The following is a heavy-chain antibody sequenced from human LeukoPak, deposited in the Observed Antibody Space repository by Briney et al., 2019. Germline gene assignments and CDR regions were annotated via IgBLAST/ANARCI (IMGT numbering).Heavy chain of an antibody. D-gene: IGHD6-6*01. J-gene: IGHJ4*02. CDR1: GYTFTSYD. CDR3: ARERRDSSSSPFDY. Sequence: ASVKVSCKASGYTFTSYDINWVRQATGQGLEWMGWMNPTSGNTGYAQKFQGRVTMTRNTSISTAYMELSSLRSEDTAVYYCARERRDSSSSPFDYWGQGTLVTVSS. CDR2: MNPTSGNT. V-gene: IGHV1-8*01.